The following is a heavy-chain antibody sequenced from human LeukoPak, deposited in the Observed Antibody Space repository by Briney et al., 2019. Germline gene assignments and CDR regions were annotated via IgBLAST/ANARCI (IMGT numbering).Heavy chain of an antibody. J-gene: IGHJ4*02. D-gene: IGHD3-3*01. Sequence: GGSLRLSCAASGFTFSSYAMSWVRQAPGKGLEWVSAISGSGGSTYYADSVKGRFTISRDNSKNTLYLQMNSLRAEDTAVYYGRKVPLILELPAVWDYFDYWAREPWSPSPQ. CDR3: RKVPLILELPAVWDYFDY. CDR2: ISGSGGST. V-gene: IGHV3-23*01. CDR1: GFTFSSYA.